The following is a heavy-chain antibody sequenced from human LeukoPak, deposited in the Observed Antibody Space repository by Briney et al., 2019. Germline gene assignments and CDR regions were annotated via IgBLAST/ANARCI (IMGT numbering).Heavy chain of an antibody. CDR3: AGSMTTGTVDS. CDR1: GFTFSTYE. J-gene: IGHJ4*02. Sequence: GVSLRLSCTASGFTFSTYEMNWVRQAPGKGLVWVSYISSSGSTVYYADYVKGRFTISRDSAKNSLYLQKNSLRDEDTAVYYCAGSMTTGTVDSWGQGTLVTVSS. V-gene: IGHV3-48*03. CDR2: ISSSGSTV. D-gene: IGHD4-11*01.